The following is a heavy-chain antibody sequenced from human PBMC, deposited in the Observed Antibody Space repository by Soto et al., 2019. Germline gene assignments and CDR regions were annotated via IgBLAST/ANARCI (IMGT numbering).Heavy chain of an antibody. D-gene: IGHD3-22*01. J-gene: IGHJ6*02. CDR3: ARDSDYYDSSGYLKDYYYYYGMDV. CDR1: GYSISSGYY. Sequence: SETLSLTCAVSGYSISSGYYWGWIRQPPGKGLEWIGSIYHSGSTYYNPSLKSRVTISVDTSKNQFSLKLSSVTAADTAVYYCARDSDYYDSSGYLKDYYYYYGMDVWGQGTTVTVSS. CDR2: IYHSGST. V-gene: IGHV4-38-2*02.